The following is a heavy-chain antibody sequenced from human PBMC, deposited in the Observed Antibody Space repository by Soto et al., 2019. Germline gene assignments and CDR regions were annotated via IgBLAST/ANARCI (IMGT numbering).Heavy chain of an antibody. V-gene: IGHV1-2*02. Sequence: VSCKGSGYTFSCYYMHWVRQSPGQGLEWMGWINPNSGGTNYAQKFQGRVTMTRDTSISTAYMELSRLRSDDTAVYYCARHPTYGDYADYYYYGMDVWGQRTTVTVSS. CDR1: GYTFSCYY. CDR2: INPNSGGT. CDR3: ARHPTYGDYADYYYYGMDV. D-gene: IGHD4-17*01. J-gene: IGHJ6*02.